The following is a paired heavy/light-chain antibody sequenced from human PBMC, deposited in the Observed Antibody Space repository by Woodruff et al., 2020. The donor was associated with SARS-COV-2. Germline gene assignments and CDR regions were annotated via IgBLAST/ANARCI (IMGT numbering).Heavy chain of an antibody. D-gene: IGHD3-3*01. CDR3: AKDGRPYAFWTGPRLTNYMYYYMDV. CDR1: GFSFTDFG. J-gene: IGHJ6*03. CDR2: VSSDGNTK. Sequence: QVQLVESGGGVVRPGRSLRLSCAVSGFSFTDFGMHWVRQAPGKGLEWVGVVSSDGNTKFYAESVKGRFTISRDNFKNILFLEMNSLRAEDTALYYCAKDGRPYAFWTGPRLTNYMYYYMDVWGKGTTVVVSS. V-gene: IGHV3-30*18.
Light chain of an antibody. V-gene: IGLV2-14*01. CDR1: TDDFRFYKY. CDR2: EVS. J-gene: IGLJ1*01. CDR3: SSYTTDTSPFV. Sequence: QSALTQPASVSGSPGQSITLSCTGTTDDFRFYKYVSWYQLRPGATPKLIIFEVSNRPSGVSDRFSGSKSGKTASLTISGLQAEDEADYFCSSYTTDTSPFVFGSGTKVTVL.